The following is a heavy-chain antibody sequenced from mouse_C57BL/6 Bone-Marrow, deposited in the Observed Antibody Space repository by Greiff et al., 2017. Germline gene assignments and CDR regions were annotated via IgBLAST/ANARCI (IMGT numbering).Heavy chain of an antibody. CDR3: ARYDYDGYYYAMDY. Sequence: QVQLQQSGPELVKPGASVKISCKASGYAFSSSWMNWVKQRPGKGLEWIGRIYPGDGDTNYNGKFKGKDTLTADKSSSTAYMQLSSLTSEDSAVYFCARYDYDGYYYAMDYWGQGTSVTVSS. CDR2: IYPGDGDT. V-gene: IGHV1-82*01. D-gene: IGHD2-4*01. CDR1: GYAFSSSW. J-gene: IGHJ4*01.